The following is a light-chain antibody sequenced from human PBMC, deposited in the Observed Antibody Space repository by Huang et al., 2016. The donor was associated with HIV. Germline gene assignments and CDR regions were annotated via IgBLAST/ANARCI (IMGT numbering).Light chain of an antibody. V-gene: IGKV3-11*01. CDR3: QQRSNCPLT. J-gene: IGKJ4*01. CDR1: KSVSRY. CDR2: DAS. Sequence: EIMLTQSPAPLSLSPGEIATLYCRASKSVSRYVAWYQQKPGQAPRLLIYDASNRATGIPARFRGSGSGTDFTLTISRLEPEDFAVYYCQQRSNCPLTFGGGTKVEIK.